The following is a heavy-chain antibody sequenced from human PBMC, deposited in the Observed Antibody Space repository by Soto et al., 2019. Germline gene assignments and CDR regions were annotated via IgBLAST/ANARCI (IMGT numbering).Heavy chain of an antibody. CDR2: IIPIFGTA. CDR3: ARVYCSGGSCYGGYLYFDY. CDR1: GGTFSSYA. J-gene: IGHJ4*02. Sequence: SVKVSCKASGGTFSSYAISWVRQAPGQGLEWMGGIIPIFGTANYAQKFQGRVTITADESTSTAYMELSSLRSEDTAVYYCARVYCSGGSCYGGYLYFDYWGQGTLVTVSS. D-gene: IGHD2-15*01. V-gene: IGHV1-69*13.